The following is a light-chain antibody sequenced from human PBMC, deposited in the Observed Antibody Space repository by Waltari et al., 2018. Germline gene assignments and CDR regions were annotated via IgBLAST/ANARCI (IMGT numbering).Light chain of an antibody. CDR3: AAWDDGLRGPA. J-gene: IGLJ2*01. CDR2: ENS. CDR1: HSNIRSNF. V-gene: IGLV1-47*01. Sequence: QSVLTQSPSVSETPGQKLTISCSGSHSNIRSNFVNWYQQVPGTAPKLLIYENSQRPTGVPDRFSASKSGTSASLAISGLQSQDEADYYCAAWDDGLRGPAFGGGTKVTVL.